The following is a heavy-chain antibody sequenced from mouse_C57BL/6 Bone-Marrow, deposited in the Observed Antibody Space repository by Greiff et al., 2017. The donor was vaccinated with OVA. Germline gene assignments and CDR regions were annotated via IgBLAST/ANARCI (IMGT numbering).Heavy chain of an antibody. D-gene: IGHD1-1*01. Sequence: VQLQQPGAELVKPGASVKLSCKASGYTFTSYWMHWVKQRPGQGLEWIGMIHPNSGSTNYNEKFKSKATLSVDKSSSTAYMQLSSLTSEDSAVYDGARSGVVATPYAMDYWGQGTSVTVSS. CDR2: IHPNSGST. V-gene: IGHV1-64*01. CDR3: ARSGVVATPYAMDY. CDR1: GYTFTSYW. J-gene: IGHJ4*01.